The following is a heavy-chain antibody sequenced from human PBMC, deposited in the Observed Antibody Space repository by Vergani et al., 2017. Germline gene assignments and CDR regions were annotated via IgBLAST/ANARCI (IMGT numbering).Heavy chain of an antibody. D-gene: IGHD1-14*01. CDR1: GMSLSNNNYY. Sequence: QLQLQESGPRLVKPSETLSLTCSLSGMSLSNNNYYWGWIRQPPGKGLEWIGSIYDSRNNNYSPSLKSRVSISVDTSKHQFSLNLTSVTAADTAVYDCARHLRQLARNDVFDIWGHGTLVTVSS. CDR2: IYDSRNN. J-gene: IGHJ3*02. CDR3: ARHLRQLARNDVFDI. V-gene: IGHV4-39*01.